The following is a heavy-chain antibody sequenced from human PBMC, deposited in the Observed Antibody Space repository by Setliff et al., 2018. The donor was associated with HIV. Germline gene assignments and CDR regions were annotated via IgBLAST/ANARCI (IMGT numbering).Heavy chain of an antibody. J-gene: IGHJ4*02. CDR3: ARLLTTVTHFDY. D-gene: IGHD4-17*01. CDR1: GGSISSNNYF. CDR2: MYYSGST. Sequence: SETLSLTCTVSGGSISSNNYFWGWIRQPPGKGLEWIGSMYYSGSTYQNLSLKRRVTISVDMSKNQFSLKLSSVTAADTAVYYCARLLTTVTHFDYWGQGTLVTVSS. V-gene: IGHV4-39*01.